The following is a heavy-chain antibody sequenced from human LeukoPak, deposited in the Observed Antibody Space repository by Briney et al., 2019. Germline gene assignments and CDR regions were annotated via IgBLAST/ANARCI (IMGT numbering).Heavy chain of an antibody. CDR2: IHYTGRT. V-gene: IGHV4-61*08. J-gene: IGHJ5*02. D-gene: IGHD3-10*01. Sequence: SETLSLTCTVSGASVNSGAFFWTWIRQPPGTGLECIGYIHYTGRTNYNPSLTSRVPISVETSKNQFSLKLKSVTAADTAVYYCARGGYYGSGNDFRFDPWGQGTLVTVSS. CDR1: GASVNSGAFF. CDR3: ARGGYYGSGNDFRFDP.